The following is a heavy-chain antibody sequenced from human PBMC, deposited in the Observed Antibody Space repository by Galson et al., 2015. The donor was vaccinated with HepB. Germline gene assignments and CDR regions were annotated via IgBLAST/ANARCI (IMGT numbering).Heavy chain of an antibody. CDR2: MNPNSGNT. Sequence: SVKVSCKASGYTFTSYDINWVRQATGQGLEWMGWMNPNSGNTGYAQKFQGRVTMTRNTSISTAYMELSSLRSEDTAVYYCARTHQLLAIDAFDIWGQGTMVTVSS. V-gene: IGHV1-8*01. J-gene: IGHJ3*02. CDR1: GYTFTSYD. CDR3: ARTHQLLAIDAFDI. D-gene: IGHD2-2*01.